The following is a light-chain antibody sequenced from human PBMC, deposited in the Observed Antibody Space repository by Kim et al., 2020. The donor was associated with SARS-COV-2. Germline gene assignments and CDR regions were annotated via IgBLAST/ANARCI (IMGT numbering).Light chain of an antibody. Sequence: LSPGERATLSCRASQSVSSYLAWYQQKPGQSPRLLIYDASNRATGIPARFSGSGSGTDFTLTISSLEPEDFAVYYCQQRSDWPLTFGGGTKVDIK. V-gene: IGKV3-11*01. CDR3: QQRSDWPLT. CDR2: DAS. CDR1: QSVSSY. J-gene: IGKJ4*01.